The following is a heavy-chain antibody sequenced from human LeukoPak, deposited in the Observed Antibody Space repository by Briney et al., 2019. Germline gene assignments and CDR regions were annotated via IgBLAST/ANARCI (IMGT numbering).Heavy chain of an antibody. V-gene: IGHV4-39*01. D-gene: IGHD5-18*01. Sequence: SETLSLTCTVSGGSISSSNYYWGWIRQPPGKGLEWIGTIYYSGNTYYNPSLKSRVTISVDTSKNQFSLKLNSVTAADTAVYYCARRVTAMVTLDHWGQGTLVTVSS. CDR1: GGSISSSNYY. CDR2: IYYSGNT. J-gene: IGHJ4*02. CDR3: ARRVTAMVTLDH.